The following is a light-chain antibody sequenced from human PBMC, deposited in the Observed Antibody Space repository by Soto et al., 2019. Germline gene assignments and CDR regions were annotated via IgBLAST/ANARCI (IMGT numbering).Light chain of an antibody. Sequence: EIVMTQSPATLSVSPGERAALSCRASQSVSSNLVWYQQKPGQAPRLLISGASTRATGIPARFSGSGSGTEFTLTISSLQSEDFAVYYCQQYNDWPLTFGQGTK. J-gene: IGKJ1*01. V-gene: IGKV3-15*01. CDR3: QQYNDWPLT. CDR2: GAS. CDR1: QSVSSN.